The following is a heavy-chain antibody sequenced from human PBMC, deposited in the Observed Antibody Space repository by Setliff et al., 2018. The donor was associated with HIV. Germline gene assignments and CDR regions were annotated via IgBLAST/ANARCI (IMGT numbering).Heavy chain of an antibody. J-gene: IGHJ5*02. D-gene: IGHD4-17*01. V-gene: IGHV4-34*01. CDR2: FRHSGNT. CDR1: GGSFSGYF. CDR3: ARGGRSTVTQWAWFDP. Sequence: ETLSLTCAVYGGSFSGYFWSWIRQSPGKGLEWIGEFRHSGNTNINPSLKSRVTISGDTTKNQISLKLTSVTAADTAVYYCARGGRSTVTQWAWFDPWGQGTLVTVSS.